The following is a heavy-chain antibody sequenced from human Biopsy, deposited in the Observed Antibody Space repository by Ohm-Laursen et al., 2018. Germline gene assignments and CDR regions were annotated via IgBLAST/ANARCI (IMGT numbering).Heavy chain of an antibody. CDR1: ANIFTDYY. D-gene: IGHD3-22*01. CDR3: ASKLDYSSGYPY. CDR2: INPQSGGE. J-gene: IGHJ4*02. V-gene: IGHV1-2*02. Sequence: ASVKVSCKTSANIFTDYYMHWVRQAPGQGLEWMGWINPQSGGEHYAQKFKDRVTMTRDTSISTAYMALSSLRSDDTAVYYCASKLDYSSGYPYWGQGTLVTVSS.